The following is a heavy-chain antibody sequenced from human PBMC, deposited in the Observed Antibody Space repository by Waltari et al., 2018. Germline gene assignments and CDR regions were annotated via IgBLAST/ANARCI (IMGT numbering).Heavy chain of an antibody. D-gene: IGHD2-2*01. Sequence: QVQLQESGPGLVKPSQTLSLTCTVSGGSISSGRYYWRWIRQPAGKGLEWIGRIYTSGRTNYNPSLKSRVTISADTSKNQFSLKLSSVTAADTAVYYCVRVVPAAPLGYYGMDVWGQGTTVTVSS. V-gene: IGHV4-61*02. CDR2: IYTSGRT. J-gene: IGHJ6*02. CDR3: VRVVPAAPLGYYGMDV. CDR1: GGSISSGRYY.